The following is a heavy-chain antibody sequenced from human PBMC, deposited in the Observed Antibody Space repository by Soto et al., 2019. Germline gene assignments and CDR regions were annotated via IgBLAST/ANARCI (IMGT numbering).Heavy chain of an antibody. Sequence: GGSLRLSCAASGFTFSSYTMNWVRQAPGKGLEWVSSITSSSSYIYYADSMKGRFTISRDNAKNSLYLQMNSLRAEDTAVYYCARGAVAGSSFDYWGQGTLVTVSS. CDR3: ARGAVAGSSFDY. CDR1: GFTFSSYT. D-gene: IGHD6-19*01. V-gene: IGHV3-21*01. J-gene: IGHJ4*02. CDR2: ITSSSSYI.